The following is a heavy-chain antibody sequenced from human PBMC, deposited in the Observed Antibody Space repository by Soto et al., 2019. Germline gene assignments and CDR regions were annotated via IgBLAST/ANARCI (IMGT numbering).Heavy chain of an antibody. J-gene: IGHJ4*02. V-gene: IGHV4-34*01. CDR2: INHSGST. CDR3: ARAHSGSYYFVY. Sequence: KSSETLSLTCAVYGGSFSGYYWSWIRQPPGKGLEWIGEINHSGSTNYNPSLKSRVTISVDTSKNQFSLKLSSVTAADTAVYYCARAHSGSYYFVYWGQGTLVTV. CDR1: GGSFSGYY. D-gene: IGHD1-26*01.